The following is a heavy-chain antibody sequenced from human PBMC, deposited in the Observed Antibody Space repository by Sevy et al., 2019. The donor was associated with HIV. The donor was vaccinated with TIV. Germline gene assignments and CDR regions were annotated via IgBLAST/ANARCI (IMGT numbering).Heavy chain of an antibody. CDR3: AKDPLPRATTPYFFFDY. J-gene: IGHJ4*02. D-gene: IGHD1-26*01. CDR2: ISYDGSNK. CDR1: GFTFSRYG. Sequence: GGSLRLSCAASGFTFSRYGMHWVRQAPGKGLEWVAVISYDGSNKYYADSVKGRFTISRDNSKNTLYLQMNSLRAEDTAVYYCAKDPLPRATTPYFFFDYWGQGTLVTVSS. V-gene: IGHV3-30*18.